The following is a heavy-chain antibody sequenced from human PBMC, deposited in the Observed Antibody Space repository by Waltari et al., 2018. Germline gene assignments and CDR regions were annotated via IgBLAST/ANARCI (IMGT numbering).Heavy chain of an antibody. CDR3: ALSPQQLLAFDF. Sequence: QVQVMQSGAEMKQPGSSVKVSCTVSGDTFNRYAVSWVRQAPGQGLEWMGRLVPGLQMTNYAQRFRGRITLTASTSATTAFMDLSGLRSEDTAVYYCALSPQQLLAFDFWGQGTMVTVSS. CDR2: LVPGLQMT. J-gene: IGHJ3*01. V-gene: IGHV1-69*04. D-gene: IGHD6-13*01. CDR1: GDTFNRYA.